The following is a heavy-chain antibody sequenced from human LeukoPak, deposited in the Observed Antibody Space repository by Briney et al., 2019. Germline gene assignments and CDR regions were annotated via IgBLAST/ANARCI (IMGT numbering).Heavy chain of an antibody. CDR3: AGDPPRRRLGELSLFDY. CDR2: ISAYNGNT. V-gene: IGHV1-18*01. Sequence: ASVKVSCKASGDTFTSYGISWVRQAPGQGLEWMGWISAYNGNTNYAQKLQGRVTMTTDTSTSTAYMELRSLRSDDTAVYYCAGDPPRRRLGELSLFDYWGQGTLVTVSS. J-gene: IGHJ4*02. CDR1: GDTFTSYG. D-gene: IGHD3-16*02.